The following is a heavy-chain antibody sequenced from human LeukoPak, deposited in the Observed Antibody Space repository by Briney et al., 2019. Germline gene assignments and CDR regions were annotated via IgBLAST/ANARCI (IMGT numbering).Heavy chain of an antibody. J-gene: IGHJ4*02. Sequence: SETLSLTCTVSGGSISSYYWSWIRQPPGKGLEWIGNIYYSGSTYYNPSLKSRVTISVDTSKNQFSLKLSSVTVADTAVYYCARQSGGYSGYDHDYWGQGTLVTVSS. CDR3: ARQSGGYSGYDHDY. D-gene: IGHD5-12*01. CDR1: GGSISSYY. CDR2: IYYSGST. V-gene: IGHV4-59*04.